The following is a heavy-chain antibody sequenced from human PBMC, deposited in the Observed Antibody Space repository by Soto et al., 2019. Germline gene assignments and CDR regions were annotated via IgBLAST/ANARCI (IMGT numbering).Heavy chain of an antibody. D-gene: IGHD3-10*01. CDR2: IYPGDSDT. Sequence: GEPLKISWNGSGYSFTSYWLGWVRPMPGKGLEWMRIIYPGDSDTRYRPSFQGQVTISADKSISTAYLQWSSLKASDTAMYYCARLDGRFGELFSWFDPWGQGTLVTVSS. CDR1: GYSFTSYW. V-gene: IGHV5-51*01. J-gene: IGHJ5*02. CDR3: ARLDGRFGELFSWFDP.